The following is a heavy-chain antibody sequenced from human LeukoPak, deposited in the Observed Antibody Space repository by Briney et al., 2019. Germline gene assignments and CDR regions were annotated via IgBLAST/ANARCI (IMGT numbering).Heavy chain of an antibody. CDR1: GDSISSYY. CDR3: ARNHYGDYGGSDY. J-gene: IGHJ4*02. CDR2: IYYSGST. V-gene: IGHV4-59*08. Sequence: SETLSLTCTVSGDSISSYYWSWIRQPPGKGLEWIGYIYYSGSTNYNPSLKSRVTISVDTSKNQFSLKLSSVTAADTAVYYCARNHYGDYGGSDYWGQGTLVTVSS. D-gene: IGHD4-17*01.